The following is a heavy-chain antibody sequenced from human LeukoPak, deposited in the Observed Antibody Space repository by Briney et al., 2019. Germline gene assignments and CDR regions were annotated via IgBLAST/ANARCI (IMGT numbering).Heavy chain of an antibody. Sequence: QAGGSLRLSCAASGFTVSSNYMSWVRQAPGKGLEWVSVIYSGGSTYYADSVKGRLTISRDNSKNTLYLQMNSLRAEDTAVYYCARAVLRYFYAFDIWGQGTMVTVSS. CDR3: ARAVLRYFYAFDI. V-gene: IGHV3-53*01. J-gene: IGHJ3*02. CDR1: GFTVSSNY. CDR2: IYSGGST. D-gene: IGHD3-9*01.